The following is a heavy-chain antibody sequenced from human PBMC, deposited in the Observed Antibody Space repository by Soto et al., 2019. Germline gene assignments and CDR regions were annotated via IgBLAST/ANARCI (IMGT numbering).Heavy chain of an antibody. CDR3: ARFEYYDILTGYHSRYYFDY. V-gene: IGHV5-51*01. CDR1: GYSFTSYW. J-gene: IGHJ4*02. Sequence: PGESLKISCKGSGYSFTSYWIGWVRQMPGKGLEWMGIIYPGDSDTRYSPSFQGQVTISADKSISTAYLQWSSLKASDTAMYYCARFEYYDILTGYHSRYYFDYWGQGTLVTVSS. CDR2: IYPGDSDT. D-gene: IGHD3-9*01.